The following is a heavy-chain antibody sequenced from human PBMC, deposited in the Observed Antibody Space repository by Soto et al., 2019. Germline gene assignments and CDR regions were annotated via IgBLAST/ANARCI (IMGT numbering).Heavy chain of an antibody. V-gene: IGHV2-5*02. J-gene: IGHJ6*02. CDR3: VHSRCGGDCLQSYSSHYYYGMDI. Sequence: QITLKESGPTLVKPTQTLTLTCTFSGFSLSTGGMGVGWIRQPPGKALEWLALIYWDGDRRYRPSLMSRLTIPKDTSKNPVVLTMTNMDPVDTATYYCVHSRCGGDCLQSYSSHYYYGMDIWGQGTTVTVSS. CDR2: IYWDGDR. CDR1: GFSLSTGGMG. D-gene: IGHD2-21*02.